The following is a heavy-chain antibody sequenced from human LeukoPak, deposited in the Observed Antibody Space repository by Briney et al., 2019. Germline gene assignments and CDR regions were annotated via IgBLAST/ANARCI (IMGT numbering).Heavy chain of an antibody. CDR3: ARGPLVRLPSSFDP. D-gene: IGHD3-16*02. V-gene: IGHV1-8*01. CDR2: MNPNSGNT. J-gene: IGHJ5*02. Sequence: ASVKVSCKASGYTFTSYDINWVRQATGQGLEWMGWMNPNSGNTGSAQRFQGRVTMTRDTSRSTAYMELRSLTSEDTAVYYCARGPLVRLPSSFDPWGQGTLVTVSS. CDR1: GYTFTSYD.